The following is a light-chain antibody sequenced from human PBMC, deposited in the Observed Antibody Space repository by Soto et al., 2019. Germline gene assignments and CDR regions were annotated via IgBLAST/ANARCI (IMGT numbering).Light chain of an antibody. J-gene: IGLJ2*01. V-gene: IGLV2-14*03. Sequence: QSALTQPASVSGSPGQSITISCSGTISDVGGSNYVSWYQHHPGKAPRLMIFDVSNRPSGISNRFSSSKSGSTASLTISGLQAEDEADYYCSSYSSSSSPVVFGGGTKLTVL. CDR3: SSYSSSSSPVV. CDR2: DVS. CDR1: ISDVGGSNY.